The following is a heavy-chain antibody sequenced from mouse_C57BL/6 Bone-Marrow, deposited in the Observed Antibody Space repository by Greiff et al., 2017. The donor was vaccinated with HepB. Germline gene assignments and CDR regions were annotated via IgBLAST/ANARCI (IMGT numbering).Heavy chain of an antibody. CDR1: GFTFSDYY. J-gene: IGHJ1*03. CDR3: ARHGYGSSYGYFDV. Sequence: EVQRVESGGGLVQPGGSLKLSCAASGFTFSDYYMYWVRQTPEKRLEWVAYISNGGGSTYYPDTVKGRFTISRDNAKNTLYLQMSRLKSEDTAMYYCARHGYGSSYGYFDVWGTGTTVTVSS. D-gene: IGHD1-1*01. V-gene: IGHV5-12*01. CDR2: ISNGGGST.